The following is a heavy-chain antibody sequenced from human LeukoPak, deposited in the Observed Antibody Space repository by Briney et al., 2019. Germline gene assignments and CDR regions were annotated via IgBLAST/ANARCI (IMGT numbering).Heavy chain of an antibody. D-gene: IGHD4-17*01. CDR3: ARGDFGETNTAFDV. Sequence: GASVTVSCTSSGYTLTDYDLHWLRQPPGQGLEWMGWINPNSACTKYAQRLQGSVTFTRDSFLSLAYMDLISLTSEDAAVYFCARGDFGETNTAFDVWGQGTVAAVSS. J-gene: IGHJ3*01. V-gene: IGHV1-2*02. CDR2: INPNSACT. CDR1: GYTLTDYD.